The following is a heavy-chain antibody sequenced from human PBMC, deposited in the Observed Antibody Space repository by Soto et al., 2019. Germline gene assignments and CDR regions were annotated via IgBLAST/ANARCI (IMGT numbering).Heavy chain of an antibody. CDR2: IYYSGST. D-gene: IGHD2-8*01. V-gene: IGHV4-30-4*01. CDR1: GGSISSGDYY. CDR3: ARGMLTAIRHDAFHL. J-gene: IGHJ3*01. Sequence: QVQLQESGPGLVKPSQTLSLTCTVSGGSISSGDYYWSWIRQPPGKGLEWIGYIYYSGSTYYNPSLKRRVTISVDPSKNQFSLKLSSETAADTAVYYRARGMLTAIRHDAFHLWGQGTMVTVSS.